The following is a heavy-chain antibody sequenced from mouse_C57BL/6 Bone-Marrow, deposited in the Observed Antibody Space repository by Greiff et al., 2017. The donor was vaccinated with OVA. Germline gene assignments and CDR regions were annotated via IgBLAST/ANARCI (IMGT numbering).Heavy chain of an antibody. D-gene: IGHD1-1*01. CDR3: TRQDYYGSSWAY. Sequence: EVKLMESGEGLVKPGGSLKLSCAASGFTFSSYAMSWVRQTPEKRLEWVAYISSGGDYIYYADTVKGRFTISRDNARNTLYLQMSSLKSEDTAMYYCTRQDYYGSSWAYWGQGTLVTVSA. J-gene: IGHJ3*01. CDR2: ISSGGDYI. V-gene: IGHV5-9-1*02. CDR1: GFTFSSYA.